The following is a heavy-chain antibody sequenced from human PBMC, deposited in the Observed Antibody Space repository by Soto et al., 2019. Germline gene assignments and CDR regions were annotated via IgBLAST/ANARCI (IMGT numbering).Heavy chain of an antibody. J-gene: IGHJ4*02. CDR2: IYYSGYN. V-gene: IGHV4-30-4*01. D-gene: IGHD4-4*01. Sequence: QVQLQESSPGLVKPSQTLSLTCTVSGGSISSGDYKWSWIRQPPGKGLEWIGYIYYSGYNYNNPSLKSRVTMSVDTSKNLFSLKLSSVTAADTAVYYCARSDNYVPFEYWGQGTLVTVSS. CDR3: ARSDNYVPFEY. CDR1: GGSISSGDYK.